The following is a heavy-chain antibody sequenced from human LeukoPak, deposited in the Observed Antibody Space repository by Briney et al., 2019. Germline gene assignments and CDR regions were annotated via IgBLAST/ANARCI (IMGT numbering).Heavy chain of an antibody. CDR1: GFTFSSYG. J-gene: IGHJ4*02. D-gene: IGHD3-22*01. Sequence: GGSLRLSCAASGFTFSSYGMSWVRQAPGKGLEWVSAISGSGGSTYYADSVKGRFTISRDNSKNTLYLQMNSLRAEDTAVYYCARDAQPGVDYYDSSGYAFDYWGQGTLVTVSS. CDR2: ISGSGGST. CDR3: ARDAQPGVDYYDSSGYAFDY. V-gene: IGHV3-23*01.